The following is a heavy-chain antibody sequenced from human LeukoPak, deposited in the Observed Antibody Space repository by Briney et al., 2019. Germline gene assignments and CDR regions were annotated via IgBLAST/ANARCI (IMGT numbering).Heavy chain of an antibody. V-gene: IGHV4-39*01. CDR1: GGSISSSSYY. CDR3: ARRRRRYCSSTSCYGKPLDY. CDR2: TYYSGST. Sequence: SETLSLTCTVSGGSISSSSYYWGWIRQPPGSGLEWIGSTYYSGSTYYNPSLKSRVTISVDTSKNQFSLKLSSVTAADTAVYYCARRRRRYCSSTSCYGKPLDYWGQGTLVTVSS. J-gene: IGHJ4*02. D-gene: IGHD2-2*01.